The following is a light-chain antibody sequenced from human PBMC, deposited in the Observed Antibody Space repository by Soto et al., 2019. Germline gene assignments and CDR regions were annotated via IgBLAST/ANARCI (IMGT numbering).Light chain of an antibody. CDR2: GAS. Sequence: EIVLTQSPGTLSLSPGERATLSCRASQSVSSDYLAWYHQKPGQPPRLLIYGASSRATGIPDRFSGSGSGTEFTLTFSSLQSEDFAVYYCQQYNNWPSITFGQGTRLEIK. J-gene: IGKJ5*01. CDR1: QSVSSDY. V-gene: IGKV3-20*01. CDR3: QQYNNWPSIT.